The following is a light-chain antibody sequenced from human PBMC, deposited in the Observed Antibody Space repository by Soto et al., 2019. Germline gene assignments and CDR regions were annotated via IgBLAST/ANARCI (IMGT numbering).Light chain of an antibody. CDR1: SSDVGGYNY. CDR3: SSYTSSGTLV. CDR2: EVS. J-gene: IGLJ3*02. Sequence: QSALTQPASVSGSPGQSITISCTGTSSDVGGYNYVSWHQQHPGKAPKLMIYEVSNRPSGVSNRFSGSKSGNTASLTISGLQAEDEADYYCSSYTSSGTLVFGGGTKLTVL. V-gene: IGLV2-14*01.